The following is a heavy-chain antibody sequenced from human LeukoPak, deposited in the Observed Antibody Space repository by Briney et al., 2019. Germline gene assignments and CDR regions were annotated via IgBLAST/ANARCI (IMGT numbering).Heavy chain of an antibody. V-gene: IGHV3-23*01. D-gene: IGHD6-6*01. CDR3: AKWGGIAARPGLTNWFDP. Sequence: PGGSLRLSCAASGFTFSSYAMSWVRQAPGKGLEWVSAISGSGGSTYYADSVKGRFTISRDYSKNTLYLQMNSLRAEDTAVYYCAKWGGIAARPGLTNWFDPWGQGTLVTVSS. CDR1: GFTFSSYA. CDR2: ISGSGGST. J-gene: IGHJ5*02.